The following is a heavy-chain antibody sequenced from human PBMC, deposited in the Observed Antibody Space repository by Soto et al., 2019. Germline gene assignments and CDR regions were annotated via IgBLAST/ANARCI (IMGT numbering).Heavy chain of an antibody. CDR2: ISDDGDST. CDR1: GFTFSDNA. D-gene: IGHD6-13*01. CDR3: AKSLATAVNYGLDV. V-gene: IGHV3-23*01. Sequence: EVQLLESGGGLVQPGGSLRLSCGASGFTFSDNAMTWVRQAPGKGLEWVSSISDDGDSTYYADSVKGRFTISRDNSKNTWLLQMSRRGAEDTAVYYCAKSLATAVNYGLDVWGQGTAVTVSS. J-gene: IGHJ6*02.